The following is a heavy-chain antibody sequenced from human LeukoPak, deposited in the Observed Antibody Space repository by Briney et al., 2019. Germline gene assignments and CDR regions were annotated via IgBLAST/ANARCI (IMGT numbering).Heavy chain of an antibody. V-gene: IGHV3-74*01. Sequence: GGSLRLSCAASGFTFSSYWMHWVRQAPGKGLVWVSRINSDGSSTSYADSVKGRFTISRDNAKNTLHLQMNSLRVEDTAVYYCAGEPIVTAGIVGYYWGQGNPGHRLL. CDR2: INSDGSST. D-gene: IGHD2-2*01. CDR3: AGEPIVTAGIVGYY. CDR1: GFTFSSYW. J-gene: IGHJ4*02.